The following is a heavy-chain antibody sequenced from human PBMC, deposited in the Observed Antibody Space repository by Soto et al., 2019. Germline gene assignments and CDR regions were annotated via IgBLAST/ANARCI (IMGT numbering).Heavy chain of an antibody. CDR2: ISAYNGNT. CDR1: GYTFTSYG. V-gene: IGHV1-18*01. D-gene: IGHD5-12*01. Sequence: ASVKVSCKASGYTFTSYGISWVRQAPGQGPEWMGWISAYNGNTNYAQKLQGRVTMTTDTSTSTAYMELRSLRAEDTAVYYCARDQSPRRDRRWLQPYDYWGQGTLVTVSS. CDR3: ARDQSPRRDRRWLQPYDY. J-gene: IGHJ4*02.